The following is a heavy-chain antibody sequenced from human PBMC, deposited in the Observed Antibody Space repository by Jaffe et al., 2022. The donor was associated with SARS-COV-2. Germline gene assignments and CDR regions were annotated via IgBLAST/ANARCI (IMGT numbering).Heavy chain of an antibody. CDR2: IDEEASTV. CDR3: ARDSGHCWTKNCHHFDY. V-gene: IGHV3-48*03. CDR1: GFTFSSYE. J-gene: IGHJ4*02. D-gene: IGHD2-8*01. Sequence: EVQLVESGGGLIQPGGSLRLSCAASGFTFSSYEMNWVRQSPEKGLEWISYIDEEASTVYYADSVKGRFTISRDNAKNALYLQMNSLRAEDTAVYYCARDSGHCWTKNCHHFDYWGQGTLVTVSS.